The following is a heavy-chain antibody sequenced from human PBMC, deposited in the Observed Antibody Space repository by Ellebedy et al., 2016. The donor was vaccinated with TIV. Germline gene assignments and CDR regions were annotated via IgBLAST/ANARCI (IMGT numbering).Heavy chain of an antibody. Sequence: AASVKVSCKASGGTFSSYAFNWVRQAPGQGLEWLGGIIPIFGTPNYAPKFQGRLKIAADDSTGAAFMELSSLRSDDTAVYYCARRGGYSDYDATLFYWGQGTLVTVAS. D-gene: IGHD5-12*01. CDR2: IIPIFGTP. CDR3: ARRGGYSDYDATLFY. J-gene: IGHJ4*02. V-gene: IGHV1-69*13. CDR1: GGTFSSYA.